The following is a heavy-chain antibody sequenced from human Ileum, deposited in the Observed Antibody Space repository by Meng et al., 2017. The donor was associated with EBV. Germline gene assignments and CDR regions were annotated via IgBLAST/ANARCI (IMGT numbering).Heavy chain of an antibody. CDR3: ARGGDSSGWYWYFDY. CDR1: EGTFSRYS. J-gene: IGHJ4*02. D-gene: IGHD6-19*01. Sequence: GQLVLLGLQWTKPGSSVKVPCKASEGTFSRYSISWVRQAPGQGLEWMGGIIPPFDTANYAQKFQGRVTITADKSTGTAYMELSSLRSEDTAIYYCARGGDSSGWYWYFDYWGQGTLVTVSS. V-gene: IGHV1-69*06. CDR2: IIPPFDTA.